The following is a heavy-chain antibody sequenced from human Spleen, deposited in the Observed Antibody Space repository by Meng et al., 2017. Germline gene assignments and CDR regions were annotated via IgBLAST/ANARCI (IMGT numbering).Heavy chain of an antibody. D-gene: IGHD3-10*01. CDR3: AGFTLIRGIMPWFDP. J-gene: IGHJ5*02. CDR2: VYHSGST. Sequence: SVPGRDRPRGPLSLNWAGSGGSISSSTWVTWVHQPPGKGLEWMGEVYHSGSTNYNPSLKSRVTLSVDESNNQFSLKLSSVTAADTAVYYCAGFTLIRGIMPWFDPWGQGTLVTVSS. V-gene: IGHV4-4*03. CDR1: GGSISSSTW.